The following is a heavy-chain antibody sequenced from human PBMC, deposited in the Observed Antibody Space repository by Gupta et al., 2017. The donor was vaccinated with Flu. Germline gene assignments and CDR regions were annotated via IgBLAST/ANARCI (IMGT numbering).Heavy chain of an antibody. D-gene: IGHD3-22*01. J-gene: IGHJ4*02. CDR3: AREKDYYDSSGYYYRRGIGGFINDY. CDR1: GFTFSDYY. Sequence: QVQLVESGGGLVKPGGSLRLSCAASGFTFSDYYMSWIRQAPGKGLEWVSYISSSGSTIYYADSVKGRFTISRDNAKNSLYLQMNSLRAEDTAVYYCAREKDYYDSSGYYYRRGIGGFINDYWGQGTLVTVSS. CDR2: ISSSGSTI. V-gene: IGHV3-11*01.